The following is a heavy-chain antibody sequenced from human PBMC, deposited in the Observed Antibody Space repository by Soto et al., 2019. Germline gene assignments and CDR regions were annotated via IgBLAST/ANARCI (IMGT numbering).Heavy chain of an antibody. CDR1: GFTFSSYG. CDR2: IWYDGSNK. CDR3: ARDEPGSYYKDYYYYGMDV. D-gene: IGHD1-26*01. Sequence: QVQLVESGGGVVQPGRSLRLSCAASGFTFSSYGMHWVRQAPGKGLEWVAVIWYDGSNKYYADSVKGRFTISSDNSKNTLYLQMNSLRAEDTAVYYCARDEPGSYYKDYYYYGMDVWGQGTTVTVSS. J-gene: IGHJ6*02. V-gene: IGHV3-33*01.